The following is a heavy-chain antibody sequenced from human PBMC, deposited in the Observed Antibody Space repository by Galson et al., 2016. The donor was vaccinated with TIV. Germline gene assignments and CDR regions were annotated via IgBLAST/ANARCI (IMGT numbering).Heavy chain of an antibody. CDR1: GDSITSINW. D-gene: IGHD2/OR15-2a*01. CDR3: AKFISGLYGMDV. Sequence: LSLTCTVSGDSITSINWCAWVRQPPGKGLEWIGEIHQSGTTNYNPSLKGRVTMSVDKSKNQVSLKVNSVTAADTAVYYCAKFISGLYGMDVWGQGTTVTVSS. J-gene: IGHJ6*02. V-gene: IGHV4-4*02. CDR2: IHQSGTT.